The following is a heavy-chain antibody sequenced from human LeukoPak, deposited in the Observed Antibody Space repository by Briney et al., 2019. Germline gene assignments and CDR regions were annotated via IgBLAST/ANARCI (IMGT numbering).Heavy chain of an antibody. CDR3: AKDGYGSGTQPGDY. D-gene: IGHD3-10*01. CDR1: GFTLCSYA. Sequence: GGAPRISFAAPGFTLCSYALGGGGPGPGDGVEGVSAISGSGGSTYYADSVKGRFTISRDNSKNTLYLQMNSLRAEDTAVYYCAKDGYGSGTQPGDYWGQGTLVTVSS. CDR2: ISGSGGST. V-gene: IGHV3-23*01. J-gene: IGHJ4*02.